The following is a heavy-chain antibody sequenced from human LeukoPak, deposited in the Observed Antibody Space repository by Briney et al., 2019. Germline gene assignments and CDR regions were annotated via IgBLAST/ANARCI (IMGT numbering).Heavy chain of an antibody. CDR3: ARVTAAAGGY. CDR2: ISSSSSYI. D-gene: IGHD6-13*01. V-gene: IGHV3-21*01. J-gene: IGHJ4*02. CDR1: GFTFSSYD. Sequence: GGSLRLFCAASGFTFSSYDMHGVREAPGKGLEWVSSISSSSSYIYYADSVKGRFTISRDNAENSLYLQMNSLRAEDTAVYYCARVTAAAGGYWGQGTLVTVSS.